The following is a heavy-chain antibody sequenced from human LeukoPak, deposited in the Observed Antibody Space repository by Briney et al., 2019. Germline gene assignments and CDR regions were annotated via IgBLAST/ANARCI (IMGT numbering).Heavy chain of an antibody. CDR1: GYTFTGYY. Sequence: GASVKVSCKASGYTFTGYYMHWVRQAPGQGLEWMGWMNPNSGGTNYAGKFQGRVAMTRDTSISTAYMELSRLRSDDTAVYYCASDSSATGYSGPHYFDYWGQGTLVTVSS. CDR2: MNPNSGGT. D-gene: IGHD5-12*01. V-gene: IGHV1-2*02. J-gene: IGHJ4*02. CDR3: ASDSSATGYSGPHYFDY.